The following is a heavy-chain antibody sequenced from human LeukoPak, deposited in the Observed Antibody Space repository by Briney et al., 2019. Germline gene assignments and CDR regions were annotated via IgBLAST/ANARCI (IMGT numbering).Heavy chain of an antibody. D-gene: IGHD5-18*01. J-gene: IGHJ3*02. Sequence: PSETLSLTCTVSGGSISSSSYYWGWIRQPPVKGLEWIGSIYYSGSTYYNPSLKSRVTISVDTSKNQFSLKLSSVTAADTAVYYCARPPLQYRLVAFDIWGQGTMVTVSS. CDR3: ARPPLQYRLVAFDI. CDR1: GGSISSSSYY. CDR2: IYYSGST. V-gene: IGHV4-39*01.